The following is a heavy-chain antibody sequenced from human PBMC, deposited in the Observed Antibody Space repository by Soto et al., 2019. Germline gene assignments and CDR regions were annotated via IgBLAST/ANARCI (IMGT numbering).Heavy chain of an antibody. CDR2: ISYSGST. CDR1: GDSIRNYY. J-gene: IGHJ4*02. CDR3: ASSIVFAKWGFDD. Sequence: SETLSLTCAVSGDSIRNYYWSWVRQPPGKGLEWIGYISYSGSTNYNPSLKSRVTISVDTSKNQFSLKLSSVTAADTALYYCASSIVFAKWGFDDWGQGTLVTVSS. D-gene: IGHD2-21*01. V-gene: IGHV4-59*08.